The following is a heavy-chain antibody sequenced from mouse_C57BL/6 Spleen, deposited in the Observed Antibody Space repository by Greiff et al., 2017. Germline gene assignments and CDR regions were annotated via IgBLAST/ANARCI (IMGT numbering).Heavy chain of an antibody. CDR1: GFTFSDYG. Sequence: EVMLVASGGGLVKPGGSLKLSCAASGFTFSDYGMHWVRQAPEKGLEWVAYISSGSSTIYYADTLKGRFTISRDNAKNTLFLQMTSLRSEDTAMYYCARPCYYGNYIDYWGQGTTLTVSS. D-gene: IGHD2-1*01. V-gene: IGHV5-17*01. CDR2: ISSGSSTI. J-gene: IGHJ2*01. CDR3: ARPCYYGNYIDY.